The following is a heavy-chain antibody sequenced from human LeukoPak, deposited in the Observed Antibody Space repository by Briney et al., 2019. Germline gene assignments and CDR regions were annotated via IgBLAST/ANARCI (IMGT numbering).Heavy chain of an antibody. V-gene: IGHV3-23*01. CDR3: AKDVETGGIRGYFDY. J-gene: IGHJ4*02. Sequence: GGSLRLSCTASGLTFTNYAMTWVRHTPGKGLEYVSVISGSGGATYYADSVKGRFTISRDNSKNTLYLQVHSLRAEDTAVYYCAKDVETGGIRGYFDYWGQGALVTVSS. CDR1: GLTFTNYA. D-gene: IGHD3-16*02. CDR2: ISGSGGAT.